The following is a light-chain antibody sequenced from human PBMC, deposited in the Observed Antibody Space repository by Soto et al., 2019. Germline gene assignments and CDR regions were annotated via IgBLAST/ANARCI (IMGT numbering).Light chain of an antibody. CDR1: SSDVGSYNL. CDR2: EGS. V-gene: IGLV2-23*01. J-gene: IGLJ2*01. Sequence: QPASVSGSPGQSITIYCTGTSSDVGSYNLVSWYQQHPGKAPKLMIYEGSKRPSGVSNRFSGSKSGNTASLTISGLQAEDEADYYCCSYAGSSTSVVFGGGTKVTVL. CDR3: CSYAGSSTSVV.